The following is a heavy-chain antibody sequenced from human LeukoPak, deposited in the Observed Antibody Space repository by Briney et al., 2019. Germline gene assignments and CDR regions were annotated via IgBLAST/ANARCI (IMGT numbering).Heavy chain of an antibody. CDR3: ASSYDSSGCD. CDR1: GFTFSSFW. D-gene: IGHD3-22*01. Sequence: GGSLRLSCTASGFTFSSFWMAWVRQAPGKGLEWVANIKQDGSIQHYGDSVKGRFTISRDNAKNSLYLQMNNLRAEDTALYYCASSYDSSGCDWGQGTLVTVSS. V-gene: IGHV3-7*01. CDR2: IKQDGSIQ. J-gene: IGHJ4*02.